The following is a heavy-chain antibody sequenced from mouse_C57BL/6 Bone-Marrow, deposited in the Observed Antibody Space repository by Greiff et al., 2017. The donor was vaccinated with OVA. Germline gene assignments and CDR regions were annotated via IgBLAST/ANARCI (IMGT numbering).Heavy chain of an antibody. D-gene: IGHD4-1*01. V-gene: IGHV1-69*01. J-gene: IGHJ2*01. CDR3: ARGDWDGDY. Sequence: VQLQQSGAELVMPGASVKLSCKASGYTFTSYWMHWVKQRPGQDLEWIGEIDPSDSYTNYNQKFKGKSTLTVDKSSSTAYMQLSSLTSEDSAVYYCARGDWDGDYWGQGTTLTVSS. CDR1: GYTFTSYW. CDR2: IDPSDSYT.